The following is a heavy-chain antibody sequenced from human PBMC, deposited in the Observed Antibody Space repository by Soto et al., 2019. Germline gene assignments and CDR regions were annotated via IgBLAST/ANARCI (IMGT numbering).Heavy chain of an antibody. Sequence: EVQLVESGGGLVKPGGSLRLSCTGSGFPFSAYNINWVRQAPGKGLEWVSSITVGSSHIYQPNSMKGRFTISRDDAKNSVYLHIDSLRDEDTALYYCSRSPEVGVRGAYWGQRTLVTVSS. CDR3: SRSPEVGVRGAY. V-gene: IGHV3-21*01. D-gene: IGHD3-16*01. J-gene: IGHJ4*02. CDR2: ITVGSSHI. CDR1: GFPFSAYN.